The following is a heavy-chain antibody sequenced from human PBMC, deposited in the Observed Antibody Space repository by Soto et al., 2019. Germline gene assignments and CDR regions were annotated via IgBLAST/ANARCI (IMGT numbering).Heavy chain of an antibody. CDR2: VRRSDDST. CDR1: ALALSGTS. V-gene: IGHV3-23*01. CDR3: AKLLRSTSHYDGLNI. Sequence: GLWMRLSGVASALALSGTSRTWAREAPGRGLEWVSSVRRSDDSTKYADSVKGRFTISRDKSKNTLYLQMDSLRAEDTPMYYCAKLLRSTSHYDGLNIWGQGTMVTVSS. D-gene: IGHD3-16*01. J-gene: IGHJ3*02.